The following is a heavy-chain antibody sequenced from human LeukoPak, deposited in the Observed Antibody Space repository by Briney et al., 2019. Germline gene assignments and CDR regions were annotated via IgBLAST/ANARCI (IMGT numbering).Heavy chain of an antibody. CDR1: GFTFSSYS. Sequence: PGGSLRLSCAASGFTFSSYSMNWVRQAPGKGLEWVSAISGSGGSTYYADSVKGRFTISRDNSKNTLYLQMNSLRAEDTAVYYCAKDGPKWELLYAFDIWGQGTMVTVSS. J-gene: IGHJ3*02. D-gene: IGHD1-26*01. CDR2: ISGSGGST. V-gene: IGHV3-23*01. CDR3: AKDGPKWELLYAFDI.